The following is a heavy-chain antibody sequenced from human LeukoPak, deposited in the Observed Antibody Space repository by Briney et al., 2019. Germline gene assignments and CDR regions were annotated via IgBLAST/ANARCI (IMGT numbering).Heavy chain of an antibody. D-gene: IGHD6-19*01. J-gene: IGHJ4*02. CDR2: INPSSGGT. V-gene: IGHV1-2*02. CDR3: ARDFPSSGWYHPFDY. Sequence: ASVKVSCKASGYTFTAYYMHWVRQAPGQGLEWMGWINPSSGGTNYAQKFQGRVTMTRDTSISTVYMELSRLRSDDTAVYYCARDFPSSGWYHPFDYWGQGILVTVSS. CDR1: GYTFTAYY.